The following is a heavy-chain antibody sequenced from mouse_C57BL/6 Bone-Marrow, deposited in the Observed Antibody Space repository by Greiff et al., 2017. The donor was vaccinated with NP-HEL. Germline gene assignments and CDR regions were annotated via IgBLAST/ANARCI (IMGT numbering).Heavy chain of an antibody. J-gene: IGHJ2*01. V-gene: IGHV1-75*01. CDR1: GYTFTDYY. Sequence: VQLQQSGPELVKPGASVKISCKASGYTFTDYYINWVKQRPGQGLEWIGWIFPGSGSPYYNEKFKGKATLTVDKSSSTAYMLLSSLTSDDSAVYFCARSDDYYGSSFDYWGQGTTLTVSS. D-gene: IGHD1-1*01. CDR2: IFPGSGSP. CDR3: ARSDDYYGSSFDY.